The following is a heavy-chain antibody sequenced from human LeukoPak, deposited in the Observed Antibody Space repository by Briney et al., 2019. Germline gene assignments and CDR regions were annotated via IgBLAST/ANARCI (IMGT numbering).Heavy chain of an antibody. CDR1: GGSISGSISGTY. D-gene: IGHD3-10*01. CDR3: ARGSQNYYNPFDN. J-gene: IGHJ4*02. V-gene: IGHV4-4*07. CDR2: IHSSGST. Sequence: PSETLSLTCTVSGGSISGSISGTYWSWVRQPAGKGLEWIGRIHSSGSTKYNPSLKSRVTMSVDTSKNQLFLRPTSVTAADTALYYCARGSQNYYNPFDNWGQGTLVTVSS.